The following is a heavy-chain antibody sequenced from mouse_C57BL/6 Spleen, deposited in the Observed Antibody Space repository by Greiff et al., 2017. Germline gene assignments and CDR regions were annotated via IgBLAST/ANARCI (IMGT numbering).Heavy chain of an antibody. CDR3: ARDDYDPFDY. D-gene: IGHD2-4*01. V-gene: IGHV5-17*01. CDR1: GFTFSDYG. Sequence: EVKLVESGGGLVKPGGSLKLSCAASGFTFSDYGMHWVRQAPEKGLEWVAYISSGSSTIYYADTVKGRFTISRDNAKNTLFLQMTSLRSEDTAMYYCARDDYDPFDYWGQGTTLTVSS. J-gene: IGHJ2*01. CDR2: ISSGSSTI.